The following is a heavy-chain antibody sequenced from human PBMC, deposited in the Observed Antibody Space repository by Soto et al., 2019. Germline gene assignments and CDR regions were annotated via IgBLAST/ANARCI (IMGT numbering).Heavy chain of an antibody. CDR2: IYPGDSDT. CDR3: ARGAIVVVPAAIMAPNYYYGMDV. D-gene: IGHD2-2*02. CDR1: GNSFTSYW. Sequence: PGESLKISCKGSGNSFTSYWIGWVRQMPGKGLEWMGIIYPGDSDTRYSPSFQGQVTISADKSISTAYLQWSSLKASDTAMYYCARGAIVVVPAAIMAPNYYYGMDVWGQGTTVTVSS. J-gene: IGHJ6*02. V-gene: IGHV5-51*01.